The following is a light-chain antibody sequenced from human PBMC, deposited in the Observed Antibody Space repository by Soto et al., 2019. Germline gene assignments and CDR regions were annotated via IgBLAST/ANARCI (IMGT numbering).Light chain of an antibody. CDR1: SGTIGSSY. CDR2: EDD. Sequence: NFMLTQPHFVSESPGKTVTISCTRSSGTIGSSYVQWYQQRPGSAPTTVIYEDDDRPSGVPDRFSGSIDRSSNSASLTISGLKTEDEADYYCQSYDDNNQVVFGGGTQLTVL. V-gene: IGLV6-57*04. CDR3: QSYDDNNQVV. J-gene: IGLJ2*01.